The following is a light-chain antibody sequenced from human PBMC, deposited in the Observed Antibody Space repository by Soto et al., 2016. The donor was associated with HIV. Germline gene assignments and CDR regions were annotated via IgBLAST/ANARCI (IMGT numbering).Light chain of an antibody. CDR3: QAWDGSAV. J-gene: IGLJ2*01. Sequence: SYELTQPPSVSVSPGQTASITCSGDKLGNKYTHWYQQKPGQSPILVIYQDNKRPSGIPERFSGSNSGNTATLTISGTQAMDEADYYCQAWDGSAVFGGGTKLTVL. CDR2: QDN. V-gene: IGLV3-1*01. CDR1: KLGNKY.